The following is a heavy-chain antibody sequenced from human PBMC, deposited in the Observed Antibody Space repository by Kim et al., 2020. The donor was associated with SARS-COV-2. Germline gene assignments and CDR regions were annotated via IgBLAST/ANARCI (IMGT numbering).Heavy chain of an antibody. J-gene: IGHJ3*02. CDR1: GFTFSSYA. D-gene: IGHD6-13*01. Sequence: GGSLRLSCAASGFTFSSYAMHWVRQAPGKGLEWVAVISYDGSNKYYADSVKGRFTISRDNSKNTLYLQMNSLRAEDTAVYYCAREKISSWYLRQAFDIWGQGTMVTVSS. CDR2: ISYDGSNK. V-gene: IGHV3-30-3*01. CDR3: AREKISSWYLRQAFDI.